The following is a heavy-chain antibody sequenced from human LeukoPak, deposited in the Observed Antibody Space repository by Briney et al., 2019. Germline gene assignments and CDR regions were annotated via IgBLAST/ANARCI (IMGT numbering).Heavy chain of an antibody. V-gene: IGHV1-3*01. CDR3: ARDSGSGSNDY. CDR1: GYTFASYA. J-gene: IGHJ4*02. D-gene: IGHD1-26*01. Sequence: ASVKVSCKASGYTFASYAIHWVRQAPGQRLEWMGWISAGNGNTKYSQNFQGRVTFISNTSATTAFMELSSLRSEDAAVYYCARDSGSGSNDYWGQGTLVTVSS. CDR2: ISAGNGNT.